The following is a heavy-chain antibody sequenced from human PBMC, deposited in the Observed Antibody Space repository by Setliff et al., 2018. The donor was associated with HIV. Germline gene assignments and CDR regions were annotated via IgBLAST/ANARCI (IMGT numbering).Heavy chain of an antibody. V-gene: IGHV4-31*03. D-gene: IGHD3-16*01. Sequence: PSETLSLTCSVSGGSIRSDGYYWNWIRQHPEKGLEWIGYIYNNGSTYYNPSLESRLMMSIDPSKNQFSLNLRSVTVADTVVYYCARGRYYREISDSLFDFWGQGTLVTVSS. J-gene: IGHJ4*02. CDR2: IYNNGST. CDR3: ARGRYYREISDSLFDF. CDR1: GGSIRSDGYY.